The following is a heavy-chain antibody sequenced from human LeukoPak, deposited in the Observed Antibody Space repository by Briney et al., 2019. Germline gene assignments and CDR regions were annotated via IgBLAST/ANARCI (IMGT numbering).Heavy chain of an antibody. D-gene: IGHD3-9*01. Sequence: SETLSLTCTVSGGSISSYYWSWIQQPPGKGLEWIGYIYYSGSTNYNPSLKSRVTISVDTSKNQFSLSSVTAADTAVYYCARSKDILTGYCFDYWGQGTLVTVSS. V-gene: IGHV4-59*01. CDR1: GGSISSYY. CDR2: IYYSGST. J-gene: IGHJ4*02. CDR3: ARSKDILTGYCFDY.